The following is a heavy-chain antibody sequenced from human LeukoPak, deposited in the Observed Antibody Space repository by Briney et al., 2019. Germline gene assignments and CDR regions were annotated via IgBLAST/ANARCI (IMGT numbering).Heavy chain of an antibody. D-gene: IGHD2-15*01. J-gene: IGHJ4*02. CDR3: ARDPPGYCSGGSCYEDY. CDR2: ISAYNGNT. V-gene: IGHV1-18*04. CDR1: GYTFTGYY. Sequence: ASVKVSCKASGYTFTGYYMHWVRQAPGQGLEWMGWISAYNGNTNYAQKLQGRVTMTTDTSTSTAYMELRSLRSDDTAVYYCARDPPGYCSGGSCYEDYWGQGTLVTVSS.